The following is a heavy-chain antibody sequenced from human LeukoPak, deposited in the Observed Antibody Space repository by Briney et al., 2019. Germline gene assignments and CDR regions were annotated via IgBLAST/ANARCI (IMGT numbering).Heavy chain of an antibody. CDR3: ARGGITMVQGVYYYYYYMDV. CDR1: GFTFSDYY. D-gene: IGHD3-10*01. V-gene: IGHV3-11*01. Sequence: GGSLRLSCAASGFTFSDYYMSWIRQAPGKGLEWVSYISSSGSTIYYADSVKGRFTISRDNAKNSLYLQMNRLRAEDTAVYYCARGGITMVQGVYYYYYYMDVWGKGTTVTVSS. J-gene: IGHJ6*03. CDR2: ISSSGSTI.